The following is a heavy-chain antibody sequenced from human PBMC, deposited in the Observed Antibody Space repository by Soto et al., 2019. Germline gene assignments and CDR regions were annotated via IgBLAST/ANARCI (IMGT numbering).Heavy chain of an antibody. D-gene: IGHD3-16*01. CDR1: GFTFRSYV. CDR3: ARWGTTGGLDV. CDR2: TSYDGSDK. V-gene: IGHV3-30*19. Sequence: QVQLVESGGVVQPGTSLRVSCVGSGFTFRSYVIHWVRQAPGKGLEWVALTSYDGSDKYYGDSVRGRFTISRDNSRNTVDLQMDSLRLEDTALYYCARWGTTGGLDVWGQGTLVSVSS. J-gene: IGHJ1*01.